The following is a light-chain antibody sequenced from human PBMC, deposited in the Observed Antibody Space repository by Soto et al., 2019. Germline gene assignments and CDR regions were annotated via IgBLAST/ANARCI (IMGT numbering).Light chain of an antibody. CDR2: KAS. CDR3: QQYNSYS. Sequence: DIQMTQSPSTLSASVGDRVTIPCRASQSISSWLAWYQPKPGKAPKLLIYKASTLKSGVPSRFSGSGSGTEFTLTIRSLQPDDFATYYCQQYNSYSFGGGTKVDI. V-gene: IGKV1-5*03. J-gene: IGKJ4*01. CDR1: QSISSW.